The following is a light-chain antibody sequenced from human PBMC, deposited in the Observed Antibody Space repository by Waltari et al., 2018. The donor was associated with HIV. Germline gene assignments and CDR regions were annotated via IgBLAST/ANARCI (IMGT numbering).Light chain of an antibody. CDR2: GTS. CDR3: AAWDDSLIGHV. CDR1: SSNIGAGYD. Sequence: QSELTQPPSVSAAPGQRVTISCTGSSSNIGAGYDVHWYQQVPGRAHKVVSFGTSKRPWGVPLRFACSKADSAASLVITGLQSEDDADYYCAAWDDSLIGHVFGSGTRLTVL. J-gene: IGLJ1*01. V-gene: IGLV1-40*01.